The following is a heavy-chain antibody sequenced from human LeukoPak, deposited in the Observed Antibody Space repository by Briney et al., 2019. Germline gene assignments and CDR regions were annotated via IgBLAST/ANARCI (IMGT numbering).Heavy chain of an antibody. V-gene: IGHV4-59*02. CDR3: TRDLGYCSDTICPDV. Sequence: GSLRLSCVVSGFSVSDHYMSWVRQAPGKGLEWIGYIYYSGITNYNPSLKSRLTISMDTSKNQFSLNLSSVTAADTAVYYCTRDLGYCSDTICPDVWGKGTTVTVSS. CDR2: IYYSGIT. J-gene: IGHJ6*04. D-gene: IGHD2-2*01. CDR1: GFSVSDHY.